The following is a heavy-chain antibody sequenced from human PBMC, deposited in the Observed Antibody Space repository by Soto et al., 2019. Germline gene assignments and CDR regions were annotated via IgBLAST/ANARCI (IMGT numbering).Heavy chain of an antibody. CDR3: ARHVNPWAQGAFDI. CDR1: GGSISSSSYY. V-gene: IGHV4-39*01. D-gene: IGHD7-27*01. J-gene: IGHJ3*02. CDR2: IYYSGST. Sequence: QLQLQESGPGLVKPSETLSLTCTVSGGSISSSSYYWGWIRQPPGKGLEWIGRIYYSGSTYYNPSLKGRVTISVDTSKNQFSLKLSSVTAADTAVYYCARHVNPWAQGAFDIWGQGTMVTVSS.